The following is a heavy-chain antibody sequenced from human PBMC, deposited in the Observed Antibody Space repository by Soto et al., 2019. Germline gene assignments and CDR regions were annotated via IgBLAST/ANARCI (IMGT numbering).Heavy chain of an antibody. CDR2: IIPIFGTA. CDR1: GGTFSSYA. Sequence: QVQLVQSGAEVKKPGSSVKVSCKASGGTFSSYAISWVRQAPGQGLEWMGGIIPIFGTANYAQKFQGRVTSTADESTTTADMELRSLSSEATAVYYWASESRYCSGGSCYFLAGIDCWGQGTLVTVSS. V-gene: IGHV1-69*12. J-gene: IGHJ4*02. CDR3: ASESRYCSGGSCYFLAGIDC. D-gene: IGHD2-15*01.